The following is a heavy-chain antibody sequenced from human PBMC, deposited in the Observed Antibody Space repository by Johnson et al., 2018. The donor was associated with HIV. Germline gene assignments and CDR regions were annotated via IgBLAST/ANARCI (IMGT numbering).Heavy chain of an antibody. Sequence: VRQAPGKGLEWVAIISYDGTNKYYADSVKGRFTISRDNSENTLYLQINSLRPEDTAVYFCARDGKYSSIGPDAFDVWGQGTMVTVSS. D-gene: IGHD6-13*01. V-gene: IGHV3-30*03. CDR3: ARDGKYSSIGPDAFDV. CDR2: ISYDGTNK. J-gene: IGHJ3*01.